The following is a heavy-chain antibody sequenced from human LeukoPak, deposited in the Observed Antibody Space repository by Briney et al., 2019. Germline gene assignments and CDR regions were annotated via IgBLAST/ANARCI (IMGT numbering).Heavy chain of an antibody. Sequence: PSETLSLTCTVSGGSISSGGYYWSWIRQPPGKGLEWIGYIYHSGSTYYNPSLKSRLTISVDRSKNQFSLKLSSVTAADTAVYYCARAFQGVVPAAEPINWFDPWGQGTLVTVSS. CDR3: ARAFQGVVPAAEPINWFDP. CDR1: GGSISSGGYY. V-gene: IGHV4-30-2*01. J-gene: IGHJ5*02. D-gene: IGHD2-2*01. CDR2: IYHSGST.